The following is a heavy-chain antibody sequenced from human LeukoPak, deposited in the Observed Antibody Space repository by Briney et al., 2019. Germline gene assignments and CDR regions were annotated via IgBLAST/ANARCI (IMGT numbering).Heavy chain of an antibody. CDR2: IYGSGTT. D-gene: IGHD5-24*01. V-gene: IGHV3-66*02. J-gene: IGHJ4*02. Sequence: GGSLRLSCAASGFTVSSNYMSWVRQAPGKGLEWVSLIYGSGTTYYADSVKGRFTISRDNSKNTLYLQMNSLRAEDTAVYYCASNRFGYSIDYWGQGTLVTVSS. CDR3: ASNRFGYSIDY. CDR1: GFTVSSNY.